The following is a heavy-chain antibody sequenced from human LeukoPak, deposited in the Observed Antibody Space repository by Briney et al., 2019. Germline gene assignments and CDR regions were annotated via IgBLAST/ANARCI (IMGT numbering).Heavy chain of an antibody. J-gene: IGHJ5*02. D-gene: IGHD3-16*01. CDR3: ARDLRGSPDR. CDR2: IYSGGST. V-gene: IGHV3-66*01. Sequence: GGSLRLSCAASGFTVSSNYMSWVRQAPGKGLEWVSVIYSGGSTYYADSVKGRFTISRDNSKNTVYLQMNSLRGEDTAVYYCARDLRGSPDRWGQGTLVTVSS. CDR1: GFTVSSNY.